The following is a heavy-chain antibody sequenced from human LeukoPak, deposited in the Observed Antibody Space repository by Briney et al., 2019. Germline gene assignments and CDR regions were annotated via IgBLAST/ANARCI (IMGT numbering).Heavy chain of an antibody. CDR2: MQYTGNS. CDR3: ARDAEHSYGRYFAY. CDR1: GGSISTYY. Sequence: PSETLSLICTVSGGSISTYYWNWIRKTPGKGLEWIGFMQYTGNSQYSPSLKSRVTMFVDTSKNQFSLKLSSVTAADTAVYYCARDAEHSYGRYFAYWGQGILVTVSS. J-gene: IGHJ4*02. D-gene: IGHD5-18*01. V-gene: IGHV4-59*01.